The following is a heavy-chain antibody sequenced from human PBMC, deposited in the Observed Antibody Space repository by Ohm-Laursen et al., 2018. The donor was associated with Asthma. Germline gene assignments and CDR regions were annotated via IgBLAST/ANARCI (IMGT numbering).Heavy chain of an antibody. Sequence: GSLRLSCAASGFTFSSYAMSWIRQGPEKGLEWVSDIYPGGATFYADSVKGRFTISRDDSKNTLNLQMSSLRGDDTAVYYCARGQGSGDISGSDPFDLWGQGTTVSVSS. D-gene: IGHD3-10*01. V-gene: IGHV3-53*01. CDR2: IYPGGAT. CDR1: GFTFSSYA. CDR3: ARGQGSGDISGSDPFDL. J-gene: IGHJ3*01.